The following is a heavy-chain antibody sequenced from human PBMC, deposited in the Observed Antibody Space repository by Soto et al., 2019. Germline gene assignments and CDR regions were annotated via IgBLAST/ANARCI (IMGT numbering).Heavy chain of an antibody. Sequence: GESLKISCQGSGYSFITHWIGWVRQMPGKGLEWMAIIYPRDSDIRYSPSFQGQVTVSVDKSISTAYPQWSSLKASDTAIYYCARSTGSSSWYEYNWFDPWGQGTLVTVSS. J-gene: IGHJ5*02. CDR1: GYSFITHW. CDR3: ARSTGSSSWYEYNWFDP. V-gene: IGHV5-51*01. CDR2: IYPRDSDI. D-gene: IGHD6-13*01.